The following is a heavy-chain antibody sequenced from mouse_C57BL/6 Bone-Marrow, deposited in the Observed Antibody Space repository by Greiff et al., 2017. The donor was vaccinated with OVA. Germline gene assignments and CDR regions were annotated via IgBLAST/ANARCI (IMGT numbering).Heavy chain of an antibody. CDR1: GYTFTSYG. Sequence: VQLQQSGAELARPGASVKLSCKASGYTFTSYGISWVKQRTGQGLEWIGEIYPRSGNTYYNEKLKGKATLTADKYSSPAYMELRSLTSEDSAVYFCANIYDYDAWFAYWGQGTLVTVSA. V-gene: IGHV1-81*01. CDR2: IYPRSGNT. D-gene: IGHD2-4*01. J-gene: IGHJ3*01. CDR3: ANIYDYDAWFAY.